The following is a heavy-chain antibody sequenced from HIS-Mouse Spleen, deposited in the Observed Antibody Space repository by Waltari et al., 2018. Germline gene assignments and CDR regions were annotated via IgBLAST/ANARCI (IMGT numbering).Heavy chain of an antibody. CDR1: GFTFRLYG. D-gene: IGHD1-26*01. Sequence: QVQLVESGCCVVQPGRSLRLSCAASGFTFRLYGLHWVRQAPGKGLEWVAVISYDGSNKYYADSVKGRFTISRDNSKNTLYLQMNSLRAEDTAVYYCAKEGLIVGATNWFDPWGQGTLVTVSS. CDR3: AKEGLIVGATNWFDP. V-gene: IGHV3-30*18. CDR2: ISYDGSNK. J-gene: IGHJ5*02.